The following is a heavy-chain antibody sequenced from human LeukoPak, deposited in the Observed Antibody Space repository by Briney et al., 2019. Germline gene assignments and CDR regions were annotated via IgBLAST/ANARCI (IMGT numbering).Heavy chain of an antibody. CDR2: TYYSGST. V-gene: IGHV4-31*03. J-gene: IGHJ5*02. D-gene: IGHD6-13*01. CDR1: GGSISSGGYY. Sequence: SETLSLTCTVSGGSISSGGYYWSWIRQHPGKGLEWIGYTYYSGSTYYNPSLKSRVTISVDTSKNQFSLKLSSVTAADTAVYYCARSSAYSSSEGTDPWGQGTLVTVSS. CDR3: ARSSAYSSSEGTDP.